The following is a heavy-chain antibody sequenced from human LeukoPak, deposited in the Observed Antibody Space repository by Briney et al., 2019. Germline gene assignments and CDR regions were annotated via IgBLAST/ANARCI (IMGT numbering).Heavy chain of an antibody. Sequence: ASVKVSCKASVYTFSGQYIHWVRQAPGQGLEWMGRINPNTGGTNYAQKFQGRVTMTRDTSITTAYMELSRLRSDDTAVYYCARGQPFDYWGQGTLVTVSS. CDR3: ARGQPFDY. J-gene: IGHJ4*02. CDR2: INPNTGGT. V-gene: IGHV1-2*06. CDR1: VYTFSGQY.